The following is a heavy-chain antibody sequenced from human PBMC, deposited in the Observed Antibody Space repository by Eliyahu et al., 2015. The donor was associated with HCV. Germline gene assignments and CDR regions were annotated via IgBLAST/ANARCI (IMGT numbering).Heavy chain of an antibody. CDR3: ARIKGDYGSGSYYNGNWFDP. J-gene: IGHJ5*02. CDR2: IFSNDEK. V-gene: IGHV2-26*01. Sequence: QVTLXESGPVLVKPTETLTLTCTVSGFSLSNARMGVXWIRQPPGKALEWLAHIFSNDEKSYSTSLKSRLTISKDTSKSQVVLTMTNMDPVDTATYYCARIKGDYGSGSYYNGNWFDPWGQGTLVTVSS. CDR1: GFSLSNARMG. D-gene: IGHD3-10*01.